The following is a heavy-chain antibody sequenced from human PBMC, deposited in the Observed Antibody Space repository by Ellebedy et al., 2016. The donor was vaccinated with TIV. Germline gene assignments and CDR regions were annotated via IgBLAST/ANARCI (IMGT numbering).Heavy chain of an antibody. J-gene: IGHJ2*01. CDR1: GGIFSSYA. Sequence: AASVKVSCKPSGGIFSSYAFIWVRQAPGQGLEWMGGILPIFATTNYALKFQGRVTITADESTSTTYMDLSSLRSEDTAVYYCAAVAGSTFYLYFDLWGRGTLITVSS. CDR3: AAVAGSTFYLYFDL. CDR2: ILPIFATT. V-gene: IGHV1-69*13. D-gene: IGHD6-19*01.